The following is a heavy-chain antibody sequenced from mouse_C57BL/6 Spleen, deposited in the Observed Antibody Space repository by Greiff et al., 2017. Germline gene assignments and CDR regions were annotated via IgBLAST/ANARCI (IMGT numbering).Heavy chain of an antibody. CDR3: ERGRYDYDLSWFAY. J-gene: IGHJ3*01. CDR2: IHPNSGST. V-gene: IGHV1-64*01. CDR1: GYTFTSYW. D-gene: IGHD2-4*01. Sequence: QVQLQQPGAELVKPGASVKLSCKASGYTFTSYWMHWVKQRPGQGLEWIGMIHPNSGSTNYNEKFTSKAPLTVDTYSSTAYMQLSSLTSEYSAVYYCERGRYDYDLSWFAYWGQGTMVTVSA.